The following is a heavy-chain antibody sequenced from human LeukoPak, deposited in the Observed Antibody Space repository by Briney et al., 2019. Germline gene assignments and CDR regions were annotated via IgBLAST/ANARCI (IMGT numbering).Heavy chain of an antibody. J-gene: IGHJ4*02. CDR2: ISGSGGST. Sequence: GGSLRLSCAASGFTFSSYGMSWVRQAPGKGLEWVSAISGSGGSTYYADSVKGWFTISRDNSKNTLYLQMNSLRAEDTAVYYCARQQLVLDSWGQGTLVTVSS. D-gene: IGHD6-13*01. V-gene: IGHV3-23*01. CDR1: GFTFSSYG. CDR3: ARQQLVLDS.